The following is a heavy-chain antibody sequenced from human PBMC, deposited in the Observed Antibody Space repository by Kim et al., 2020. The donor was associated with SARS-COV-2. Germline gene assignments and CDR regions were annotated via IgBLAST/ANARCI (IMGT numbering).Heavy chain of an antibody. Sequence: ASVKVSCKASGYTFTSYGISWVRQAPGQGLEWMGWISAYNGNTNYAQKLQGRVTMTTDTSTSTAYMELRSLRSDDTAVYYCARDHPVFGVVIMFTVDYGMDVWGQGTTVTVSS. J-gene: IGHJ6*02. D-gene: IGHD3-3*01. CDR1: GYTFTSYG. V-gene: IGHV1-18*01. CDR2: ISAYNGNT. CDR3: ARDHPVFGVVIMFTVDYGMDV.